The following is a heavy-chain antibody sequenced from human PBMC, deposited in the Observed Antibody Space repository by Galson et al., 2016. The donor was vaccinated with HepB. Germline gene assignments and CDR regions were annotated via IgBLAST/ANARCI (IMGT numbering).Heavy chain of an antibody. V-gene: IGHV1-46*01. Sequence: SVKVSCKASGYSFTTFYLHWLRQAPGQGLEWIGVINPGDGGTASAQKFQDRVTLTMDMSTSTVYMELSSLSSEDTAMYYCARKYYFDYWGQGTLVAVAS. J-gene: IGHJ4*02. CDR3: ARKYYFDY. CDR1: GYSFTTFY. CDR2: INPGDGGT.